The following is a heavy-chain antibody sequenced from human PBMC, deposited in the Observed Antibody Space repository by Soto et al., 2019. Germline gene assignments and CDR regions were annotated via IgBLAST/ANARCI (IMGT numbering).Heavy chain of an antibody. CDR3: ARTQKSNWFDP. CDR2: INHSGST. Sequence: KPSETLSLTCAVYGGSFSGYYWSWIRQPPGKGLEWIGEINHSGSTNYNPSLKSRVTISVDTSKNQFSLKLSSVTAADTAVYYCARTQKSNWFDPWGQGTLVTVSS. V-gene: IGHV4-34*01. J-gene: IGHJ5*02. CDR1: GGSFSGYY.